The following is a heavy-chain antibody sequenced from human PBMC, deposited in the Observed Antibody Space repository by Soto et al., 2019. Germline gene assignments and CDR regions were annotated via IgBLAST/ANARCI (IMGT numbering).Heavy chain of an antibody. CDR2: IYYSGST. CDR3: ARVPRYYYGSGRPYGMDV. Sequence: QVQLQESGPGLVKPSETLSLTCTVSGGSVSSGSYYWSWIRQPPGKGLEWIGYIYYSGSTNYNPSLKSRVTISVDTSKNQFSLKLSSVTAADTAVYYCARVPRYYYGSGRPYGMDVWGQGTTVTVSS. D-gene: IGHD3-10*01. CDR1: GGSVSSGSYY. V-gene: IGHV4-61*01. J-gene: IGHJ6*02.